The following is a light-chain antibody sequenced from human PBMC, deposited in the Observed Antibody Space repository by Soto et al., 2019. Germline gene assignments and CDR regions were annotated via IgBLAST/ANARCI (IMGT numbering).Light chain of an antibody. Sequence: QSVLTQPASVSGSPGHSITISCTGTSSDIGAHDDVSWYQQHPGKVPKLLIYGVTDRPSGISNRFSGSKSGNVASLTISGLQAEDEADYYCCSYTSDLTPYVFGTGTKVTVL. CDR1: SSDIGAHDD. V-gene: IGLV2-14*03. J-gene: IGLJ1*01. CDR2: GVT. CDR3: CSYTSDLTPYV.